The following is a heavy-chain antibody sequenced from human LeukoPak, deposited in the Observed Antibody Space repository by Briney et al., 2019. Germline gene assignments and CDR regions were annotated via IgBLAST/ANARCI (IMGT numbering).Heavy chain of an antibody. D-gene: IGHD3-16*01. V-gene: IGHV1-69*05. CDR1: GGTFSSYA. CDR2: IIPIFGTA. J-gene: IGHJ5*02. Sequence: GSSVKVSCKASGGTFSSYAISWVRQAPGQGLEWMGRIIPIFGTANYAQKFQGRVTITTDESTSTAYMELSSLRSEDTAVYYCATGGDYVWGRGGFDPWGQGTLVTVSS. CDR3: ATGGDYVWGRGGFDP.